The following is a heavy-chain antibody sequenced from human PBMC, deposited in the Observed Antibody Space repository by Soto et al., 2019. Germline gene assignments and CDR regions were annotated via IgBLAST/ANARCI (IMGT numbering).Heavy chain of an antibody. CDR1: GGSISSGVYY. Sequence: QVQLQESGPGLVKPSQTLSLTCTVSGGSISSGVYYWSWIRQHPGKGLEWIGYIYYSGSTYYNPSLKSRVTISVDTSKNQFSLKLSSVTAADTAVYYCARAIGVAAAGLYYFDYWGQGTLVTVSS. CDR3: ARAIGVAAAGLYYFDY. V-gene: IGHV4-31*03. CDR2: IYYSGST. D-gene: IGHD6-13*01. J-gene: IGHJ4*02.